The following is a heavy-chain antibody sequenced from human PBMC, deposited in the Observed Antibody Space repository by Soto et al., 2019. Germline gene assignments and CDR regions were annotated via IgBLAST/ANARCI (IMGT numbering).Heavy chain of an antibody. CDR3: ARLGCSSTSCYLPYGMDV. D-gene: IGHD2-2*01. V-gene: IGHV3-21*01. Sequence: PGGSLRLSCAASGFTFSSYSMNWVRQAPGKGLEWVSSISSSSSYIHYADSVKGRFTISRDNAKNSLYLQMNSLRAEDTAVYYCARLGCSSTSCYLPYGMDVWGQGTTVTVSS. J-gene: IGHJ6*02. CDR1: GFTFSSYS. CDR2: ISSSSSYI.